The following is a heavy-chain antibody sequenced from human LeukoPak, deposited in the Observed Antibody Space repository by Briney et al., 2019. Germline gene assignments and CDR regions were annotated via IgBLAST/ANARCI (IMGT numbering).Heavy chain of an antibody. V-gene: IGHV3-48*01. CDR2: IHSSGRTI. Sequence: GGSLRLSCAASGFTFSSYSMNWVRQAPGQRLEWVSYIHSSGRTIYYADSVEGRFTISRDNAKNSLYLQMSNLRAEDTAVYFCARGGGLDVWGQGATVTVSS. CDR3: ARGGGLDV. D-gene: IGHD3-16*01. CDR1: GFTFSSYS. J-gene: IGHJ6*02.